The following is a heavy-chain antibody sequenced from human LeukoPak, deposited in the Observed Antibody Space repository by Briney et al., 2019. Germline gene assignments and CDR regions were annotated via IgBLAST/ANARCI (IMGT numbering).Heavy chain of an antibody. CDR3: ARDHSNWNYAPDF. J-gene: IGHJ4*02. D-gene: IGHD1-7*01. V-gene: IGHV4-59*01. Sequence: TSETLSLTCTVSGGSISSYYWSWIRQPPGKGLEWIGYIYYSGSTNYNPSLKSRVTISVDTSKNQFSLKLSSVTAADTAVYYCARDHSNWNYAPDFWGQGTLVIVSS. CDR2: IYYSGST. CDR1: GGSISSYY.